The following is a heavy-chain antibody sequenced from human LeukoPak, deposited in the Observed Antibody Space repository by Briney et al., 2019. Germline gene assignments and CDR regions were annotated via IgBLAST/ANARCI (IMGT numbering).Heavy chain of an antibody. Sequence: LPGGSLRLSCAGSGFTFSNYDMNWVRQAPGMGLEWVSGINTNGGRTWYAESVKGRFTISRDNSKNTLYLQMNSLRAEDTAVYYCAKSSGSYNNWFDPWGQGTLVTVSS. V-gene: IGHV3-23*01. CDR3: AKSSGSYNNWFDP. CDR2: INTNGGRT. CDR1: GFTFSNYD. D-gene: IGHD1-26*01. J-gene: IGHJ5*02.